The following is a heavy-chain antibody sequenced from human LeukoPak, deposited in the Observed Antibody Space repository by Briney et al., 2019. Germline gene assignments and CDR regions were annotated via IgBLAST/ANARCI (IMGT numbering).Heavy chain of an antibody. CDR1: GFTFSSYG. V-gene: IGHV3-30*18. D-gene: IGHD3-22*01. CDR3: AKDIGTGGTYYYDSSGYYDY. CDR2: ISYGGSNK. Sequence: GGSLRLSCAASGFTFSSYGMPWVRQAPGKGLEWVAVISYGGSNKYYADSVKGRFTISRDNSKNTLYLQMNSLRAEDTAVYHCAKDIGTGGTYYYDSSGYYDYWGQGTLVTVSS. J-gene: IGHJ4*02.